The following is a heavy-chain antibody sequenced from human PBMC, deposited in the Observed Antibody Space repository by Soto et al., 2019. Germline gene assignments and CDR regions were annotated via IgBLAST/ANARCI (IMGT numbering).Heavy chain of an antibody. J-gene: IGHJ4*02. CDR3: AEDHYDFWSGYLTY. CDR1: GFTFSSYA. Sequence: GGSLRLSCAASGFTFSSYAMSWVRQAPGKGLEWVSAISGSGGSTYYADSVKGRFTISRDNSKNTLYLQMNSLRAEDTAVYYCAEDHYDFWSGYLTYWGQGTLVTVSS. D-gene: IGHD3-3*01. CDR2: ISGSGGST. V-gene: IGHV3-23*01.